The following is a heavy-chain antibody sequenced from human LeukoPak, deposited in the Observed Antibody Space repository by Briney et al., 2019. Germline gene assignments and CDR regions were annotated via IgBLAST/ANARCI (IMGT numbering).Heavy chain of an antibody. CDR3: SRSLDY. V-gene: IGHV3-7*01. CDR1: GFSFSDYW. Sequence: PGGSLRLSCAASGFSFSDYWMDWVRQSPGKGMEWVANINQDGSEGYYADSVKGRFTISRDNAKNSLYLQTNKLRAEDTAVYYCSRSLDYWGQGALVTVSS. CDR2: INQDGSEG. J-gene: IGHJ4*02.